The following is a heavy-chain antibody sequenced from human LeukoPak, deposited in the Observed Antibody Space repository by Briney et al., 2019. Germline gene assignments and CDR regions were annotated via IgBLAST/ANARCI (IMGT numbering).Heavy chain of an antibody. CDR2: INWNGGST. CDR1: GFTFDDYG. Sequence: GGSLRLSCAASGFTFDDYGMSWVRQAPGKGLEWVSGINWNGGSTGYADSVKGRFTISRDNAKNSLYLQMNSLRAEDTALYHCAREAPNYYDSSGRYYYYGMDVWGQGTTVTVSS. CDR3: AREAPNYYDSSGRYYYYGMDV. D-gene: IGHD3-22*01. V-gene: IGHV3-20*01. J-gene: IGHJ6*02.